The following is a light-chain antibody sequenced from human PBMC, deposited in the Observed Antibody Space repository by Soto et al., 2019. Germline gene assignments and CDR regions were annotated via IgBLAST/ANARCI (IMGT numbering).Light chain of an antibody. V-gene: IGKV3-11*01. CDR3: QHHSNWFSWS. CDR1: QSISSS. Sequence: ESVLTQSPFTVSLSPGERLTLSCRASQSISSSLAWYQHKPGQAPRLLIYGVSNRATGIPARFSGSGSGTDFTLTISSLEPEDFAVYYCQHHSNWFSWSFGQGTKVDIK. J-gene: IGKJ1*01. CDR2: GVS.